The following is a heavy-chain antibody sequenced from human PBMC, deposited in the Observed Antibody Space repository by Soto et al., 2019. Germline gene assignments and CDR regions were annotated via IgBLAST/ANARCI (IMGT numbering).Heavy chain of an antibody. D-gene: IGHD3-22*01. CDR2: ISRSGSDI. Sequence: KPGGSLRLSCAASGFTFSDYSMNWVRQAPGKGLEWVSYISRSGSDIYYADSVKGRFTISRDNSRNTVYLRMNSLRAEDTAVYYCARDPRLDYYDSSGYYYVKDYWGQGTLVTVSS. V-gene: IGHV3-11*04. J-gene: IGHJ4*02. CDR3: ARDPRLDYYDSSGYYYVKDY. CDR1: GFTFSDYS.